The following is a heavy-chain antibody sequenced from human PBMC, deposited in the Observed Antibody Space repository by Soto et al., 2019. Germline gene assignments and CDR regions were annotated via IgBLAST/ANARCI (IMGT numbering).Heavy chain of an antibody. CDR2: LDPSDSST. V-gene: IGHV5-10-1*01. J-gene: IGHJ4*02. CDR1: GYSFTSYW. CDR3: ARGRPAYCGGDCYSPLDY. Sequence: GESLKISCKGSGYSFTSYWISWVRQMPGKGLEWMGMLDPSDSSTNYSPSFQGHVTISADKSISTAYLQWSSLKASDTAMYYCARGRPAYCGGDCYSPLDYWGQGTLVTVSS. D-gene: IGHD2-21*02.